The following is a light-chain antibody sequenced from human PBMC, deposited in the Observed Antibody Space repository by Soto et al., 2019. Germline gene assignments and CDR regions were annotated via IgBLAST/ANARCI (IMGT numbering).Light chain of an antibody. CDR1: QSVSSY. CDR3: QQYGSSPTT. Sequence: IVCTHSPATLSLSLGERATLSCRASQSVSSYLAWYQQKPGQAPRLLIYGASSRATGIPDRFSGSGSGTDFTLTISRLEPEDFAVYFCQQYGSSPTTFGQGTKVDVK. V-gene: IGKV3-20*01. J-gene: IGKJ1*01. CDR2: GAS.